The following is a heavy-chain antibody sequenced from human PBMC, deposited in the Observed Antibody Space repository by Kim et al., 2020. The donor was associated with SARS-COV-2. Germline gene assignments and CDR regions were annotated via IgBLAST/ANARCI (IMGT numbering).Heavy chain of an antibody. CDR1: GYTFTSYG. Sequence: ASVKVSCKASGYTFTSYGISWVRQAPGQGLEWMGWISAYNGNTNYAQKLQGRVTMTTDTSTSTAYMELRSLRSDDTAVYYCARDGPSVIYRPVAGDRGWYFDLWGRGTLVTVSS. V-gene: IGHV1-18*04. CDR2: ISAYNGNT. CDR3: ARDGPSVIYRPVAGDRGWYFDL. J-gene: IGHJ2*01. D-gene: IGHD6-19*01.